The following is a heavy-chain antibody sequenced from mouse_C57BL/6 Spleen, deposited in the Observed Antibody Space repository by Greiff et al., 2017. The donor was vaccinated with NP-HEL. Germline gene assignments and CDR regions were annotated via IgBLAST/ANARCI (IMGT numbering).Heavy chain of an antibody. Sequence: VQLQQSGAELVKPGASVKISCKASGYAFSSYWMNWVKQRPGKGLEWIGQIYPGDGDTNYNGKFKGKATLTADKSSSTAYMQLSSLTSEDSAVYFCARWITTGYYYAMDYWGQGTSVTVSS. CDR3: ARWITTGYYYAMDY. D-gene: IGHD2-4*01. J-gene: IGHJ4*01. CDR2: IYPGDGDT. V-gene: IGHV1-80*01. CDR1: GYAFSSYW.